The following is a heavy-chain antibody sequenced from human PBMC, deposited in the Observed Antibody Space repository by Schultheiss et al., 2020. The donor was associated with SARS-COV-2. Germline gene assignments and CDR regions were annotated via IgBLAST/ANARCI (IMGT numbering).Heavy chain of an antibody. Sequence: ASVKVSCKASGGTFSSYTISWVRQAPGQGLEWMGWINAGNGNTNYAQKLQGRVTMTTDTSTSTAYMELRSLRSDDTAVYYCARDYDYGDYPIDYWGQGTLVTVSS. CDR1: GGTFSSYT. V-gene: IGHV1-18*01. J-gene: IGHJ4*02. CDR3: ARDYDYGDYPIDY. D-gene: IGHD4-17*01. CDR2: INAGNGNT.